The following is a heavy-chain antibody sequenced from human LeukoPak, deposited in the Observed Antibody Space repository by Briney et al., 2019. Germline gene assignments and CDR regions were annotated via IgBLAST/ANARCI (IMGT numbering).Heavy chain of an antibody. CDR3: ARGRWVGTTQAYYLDF. CDR1: GYGFMNYA. CDR2: VNAGNGDT. D-gene: IGHD1-26*01. J-gene: IGHJ4*02. Sequence: GASVKVSCKTSGYGFMNYAVQWVRQAPGERLEWMGWVNAGNGDTRCSPEFQGRVTIARDTSASTVYMELSSLTSADTATYYCARGRWVGTTQAYYLDFWGQGTLVTVSS. V-gene: IGHV1-3*01.